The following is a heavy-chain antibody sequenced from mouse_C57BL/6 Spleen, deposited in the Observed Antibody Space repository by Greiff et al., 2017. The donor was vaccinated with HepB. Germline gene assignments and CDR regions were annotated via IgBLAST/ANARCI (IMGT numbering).Heavy chain of an antibody. Sequence: QVQLQQSGAELAKPGASVKLSCKASGYTFTSCWMHWVKQRPGQGLEWIGYINPSSGYTKYNQKFKDKATMTADKSSSTAYMQLSSLTYEDSAVYYCARSNYSNYEAMDYWGQGTSVTVSS. D-gene: IGHD2-5*01. CDR3: ARSNYSNYEAMDY. CDR1: GYTFTSCW. V-gene: IGHV1-7*01. J-gene: IGHJ4*01. CDR2: INPSSGYT.